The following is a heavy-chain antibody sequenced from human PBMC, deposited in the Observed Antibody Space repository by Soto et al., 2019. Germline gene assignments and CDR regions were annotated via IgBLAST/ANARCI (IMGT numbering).Heavy chain of an antibody. CDR3: ARGLSAARVVTCYFDY. V-gene: IGHV4-31*03. Sequence: QVHLQESDPGLVKPSQTLSLTCTVSGGSISSSDYYWSWIRQPPGKGLEWIGYIYSSGNTYYNPSLKSRRTISVDTSKSQFSLKLNSVTAADTALYYCARGLSAARVVTCYFDYWGQGTLVTVSS. J-gene: IGHJ4*02. D-gene: IGHD2-21*02. CDR2: IYSSGNT. CDR1: GGSISSSDYY.